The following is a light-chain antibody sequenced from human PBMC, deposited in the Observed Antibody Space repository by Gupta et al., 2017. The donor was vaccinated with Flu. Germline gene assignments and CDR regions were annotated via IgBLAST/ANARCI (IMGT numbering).Light chain of an antibody. J-gene: IGKJ1*01. CDR1: QSVSSY. CDR2: DAS. Sequence: DIVLTQSPATLSLSPGERATLSCRASQSVSSYLAWYQQKPGQAPRLLIYDASNRATGITARFSDSGSGTDFTLTISSLEPEDFAVYYCQQRSNWPWTFGQGTKVEIK. CDR3: QQRSNWPWT. V-gene: IGKV3-11*01.